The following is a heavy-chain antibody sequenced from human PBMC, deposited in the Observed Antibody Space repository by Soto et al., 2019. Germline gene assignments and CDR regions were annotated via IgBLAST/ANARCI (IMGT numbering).Heavy chain of an antibody. Sequence: QVQLQQWGAGLLKPSETLSLTCAVYGGSFSGYYWSWIRQPPGKGLEWIGEINHSGSTNYNPSLKSRLTISVDTSKNQFAQKLSSVHGWDTVVYYCARVGSGSYVDHWGQGTLVTVSS. CDR3: ARVGSGSYVDH. CDR2: INHSGST. D-gene: IGHD3-10*01. V-gene: IGHV4-34*01. J-gene: IGHJ4*02. CDR1: GGSFSGYY.